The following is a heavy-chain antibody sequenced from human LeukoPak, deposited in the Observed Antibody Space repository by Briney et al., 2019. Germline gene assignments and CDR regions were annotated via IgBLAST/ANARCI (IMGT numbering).Heavy chain of an antibody. J-gene: IGHJ4*02. V-gene: IGHV1-3*01. CDR1: GYTFTSYA. CDR2: INAGSGNT. Sequence: GASVKVSCKASGYTFTSYAMHWVRQAPGQRLEWMGWINAGSGNTKYSQNFQGRVTISRDTSASTAYMELSSLTSEDTAVYYCARDSGVYYFDYWGQGTLVTVSS. D-gene: IGHD2-8*02. CDR3: ARDSGVYYFDY.